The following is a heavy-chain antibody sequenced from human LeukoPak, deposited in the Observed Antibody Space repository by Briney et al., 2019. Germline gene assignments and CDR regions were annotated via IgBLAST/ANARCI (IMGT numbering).Heavy chain of an antibody. V-gene: IGHV4-39*01. CDR2: IYYSGST. CDR1: GGAISSSSYY. Sequence: PSETLCLTCTVSGGAISSSSYYCGWIRPPPGKGQGLIGSIYYSGSTYYNPSRKSRVTISVDTSKNQFSLKLSSVTAADTAVYYCASPPARITIFGVVTPEHYYYYMDVWGKGTTVTVSS. CDR3: ASPPARITIFGVVTPEHYYYYMDV. J-gene: IGHJ6*03. D-gene: IGHD3-3*01.